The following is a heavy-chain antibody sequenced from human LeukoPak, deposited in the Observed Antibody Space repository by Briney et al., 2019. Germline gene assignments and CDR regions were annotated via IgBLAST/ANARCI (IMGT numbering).Heavy chain of an antibody. J-gene: IGHJ3*02. CDR1: GGSINSGGYY. D-gene: IGHD6-13*01. CDR3: ASCIAAAARAFDI. V-gene: IGHV4-31*03. Sequence: SETLSLTCTVSGGSINSGGYYWSWIRQYPGKGLEWIGHIYYSGTTYYNPSLKSRVIISVDTSKNQFSLKLNSVTAADTAVYYCASCIAAAARAFDIWGQGTMVTVSS. CDR2: IYYSGTT.